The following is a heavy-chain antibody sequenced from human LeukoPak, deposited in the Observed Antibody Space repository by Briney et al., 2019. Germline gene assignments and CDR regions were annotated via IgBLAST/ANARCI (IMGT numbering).Heavy chain of an antibody. J-gene: IGHJ4*02. Sequence: SETLSLTCAVYGGSFSCYYWSWIRQPPGKGLEWIGEINHSGSTNYNPSLKSRVTISVDTSKNQFSLKLSSVTAADTAVYYCARGRQNDYWGQGTLVTVSS. CDR1: GGSFSCYY. CDR2: INHSGST. CDR3: ARGRQNDY. V-gene: IGHV4-34*01.